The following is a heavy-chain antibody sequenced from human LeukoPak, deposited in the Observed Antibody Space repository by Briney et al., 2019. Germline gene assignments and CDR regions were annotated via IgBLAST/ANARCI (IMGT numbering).Heavy chain of an antibody. CDR3: ARIAPLDSGSLQFDY. V-gene: IGHV2-70*11. D-gene: IGHD1-26*01. Sequence: SGPALVKPTQTLTLTCTLSGFSLSTSGMCVSWIRQPPGKALEWLARIDWDDDKYYSTSLKTRLTISKDTSKNQVVLTMTNMDPVDTATYYCARIAPLDSGSLQFDYWGQGTLVTVSS. J-gene: IGHJ4*02. CDR1: GFSLSTSGMC. CDR2: IDWDDDK.